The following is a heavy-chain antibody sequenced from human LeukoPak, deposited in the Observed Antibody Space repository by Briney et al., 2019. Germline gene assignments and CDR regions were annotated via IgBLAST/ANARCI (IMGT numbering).Heavy chain of an antibody. J-gene: IGHJ4*02. CDR2: ISSSGSTI. V-gene: IGHV3-11*01. Sequence: GGSLRLSCAVSGFTFSDYYMSWIRQAPGKGLEWVSYISSSGSTIYYADSVKGRFTISRDNAKNSLYLQMNSLRAEDTAIYYCAKYGPQDSGSSHFDYWGQGALVTVSS. D-gene: IGHD1-26*01. CDR3: AKYGPQDSGSSHFDY. CDR1: GFTFSDYY.